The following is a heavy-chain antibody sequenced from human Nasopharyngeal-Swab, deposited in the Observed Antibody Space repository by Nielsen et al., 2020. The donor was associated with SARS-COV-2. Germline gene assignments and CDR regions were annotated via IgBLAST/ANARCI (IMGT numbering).Heavy chain of an antibody. CDR3: TTDVDSSSWHYYYYGMDV. J-gene: IGHJ6*02. V-gene: IGHV3-15*01. D-gene: IGHD6-13*01. CDR2: IKSKTDGGTT. Sequence: VRQAPGKGLEWVGRIKSKTDGGTTDYAAPVKGRFTISRDDSKNTLYLQMNSLKTGDTAVYYCTTDVDSSSWHYYYYGMDVWGQGTTVTVSS.